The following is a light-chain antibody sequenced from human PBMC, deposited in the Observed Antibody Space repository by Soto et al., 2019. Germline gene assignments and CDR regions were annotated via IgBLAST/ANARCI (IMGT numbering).Light chain of an antibody. CDR1: QSVGSN. CDR3: HQCYKWPLT. V-gene: IGKV3-15*01. CDR2: EDS. Sequence: VVLPHSPISEPLPPQRRATLCRRASQSVGSNLAWYQQKHGQATSVLIYEDSTRATGIPARFSGSESGKEGTLTISSLKSQDGAVYYCHQCYKWPLTLRGGTRV. J-gene: IGKJ4*01.